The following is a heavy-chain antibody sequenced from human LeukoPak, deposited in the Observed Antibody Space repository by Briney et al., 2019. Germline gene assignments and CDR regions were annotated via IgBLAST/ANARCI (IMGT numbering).Heavy chain of an antibody. D-gene: IGHD5-12*01. CDR1: GLSVRNKY. Sequence: GGSLRLSCAASGLSVRNKYMGWVRQAPGKGLEWASFIYSGGSTYYADSVSGRFPISRDHSHNELYLQMNTLRVDDTAVYYCATRPNGSDHPYFDYWGQGTLVTVSS. CDR2: IYSGGST. V-gene: IGHV3-66*01. CDR3: ATRPNGSDHPYFDY. J-gene: IGHJ4*02.